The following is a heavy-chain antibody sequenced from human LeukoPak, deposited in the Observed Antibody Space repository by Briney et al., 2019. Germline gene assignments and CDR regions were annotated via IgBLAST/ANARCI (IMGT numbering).Heavy chain of an antibody. V-gene: IGHV3-23*01. D-gene: IGHD3-22*01. CDR1: GFTFSSYS. CDR2: ISGSGGST. Sequence: GGSLRLSCVASGFTFSSYSMNWVRQAPGKGLEWVSAISGSGGSTYYADSVKGRFTISRDNSKNTLYLQMNSLRAEDTAVYYCAKGEHYYDSSGPFDYWGQGTLVTVSS. J-gene: IGHJ4*02. CDR3: AKGEHYYDSSGPFDY.